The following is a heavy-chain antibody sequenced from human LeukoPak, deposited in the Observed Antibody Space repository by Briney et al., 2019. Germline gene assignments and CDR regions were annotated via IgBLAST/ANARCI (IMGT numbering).Heavy chain of an antibody. J-gene: IGHJ3*02. Sequence: PSETLSLTCTVSGYSISSGYYWGWIRQPPGKGLEWIGSIYHSGSTYYNPSLKSRVTISVDTSKNQFSLKLSSVTAADTAVYYCARVGVRGGPPDIWGQGTMATVSS. CDR2: IYHSGST. D-gene: IGHD3-10*01. CDR1: GYSISSGYY. CDR3: ARVGVRGGPPDI. V-gene: IGHV4-38-2*02.